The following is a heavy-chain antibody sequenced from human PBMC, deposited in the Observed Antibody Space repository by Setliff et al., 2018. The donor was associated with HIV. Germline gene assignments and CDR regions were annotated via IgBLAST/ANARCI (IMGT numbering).Heavy chain of an antibody. D-gene: IGHD3-22*01. CDR3: ARVRTHYYDSSGYWGMDV. CDR2: ISNDGSST. V-gene: IGHV3-74*01. J-gene: IGHJ6*03. Sequence: LRLSCAASGFTFSHYWMHWVRQGPGKGLVWVSRISNDGSSTGYAGSVKGRFTISRDNAKNTLFLEMNSLRAEDTAVYYCARVRTHYYDSSGYWGMDVWGKGTTVTVSS. CDR1: GFTFSHYW.